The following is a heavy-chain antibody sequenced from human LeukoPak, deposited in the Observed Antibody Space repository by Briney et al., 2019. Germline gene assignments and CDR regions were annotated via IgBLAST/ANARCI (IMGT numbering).Heavy chain of an antibody. CDR3: AKDRASSGATYYFDY. CDR1: GFTFSSYG. J-gene: IGHJ4*02. Sequence: HPGRSLRLSCAASGFTFSSYGMHWVRQAPGKGLEWVAVISYDGSNKYYADSVKGRFTISRGNSKNTLYLQMNSLRAEDTAVYYCAKDRASSGATYYFDYWGQGTLVTVSS. CDR2: ISYDGSNK. V-gene: IGHV3-30*18. D-gene: IGHD3-22*01.